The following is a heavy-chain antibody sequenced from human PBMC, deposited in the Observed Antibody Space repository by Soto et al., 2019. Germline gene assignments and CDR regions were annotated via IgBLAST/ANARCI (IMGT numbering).Heavy chain of an antibody. V-gene: IGHV1-2*02. CDR1: GYSFTKYH. D-gene: IGHD1-1*01. CDR3: ARVAGHKNARFDT. CDR2: INPGSGVT. Sequence: GASVKVSFQASGYSFTKYHMHWVRQAPGQGLEWMGWINPGSGVTNQTQKFQGRVTMTRDTSITTTYMELNSLTSDDTAVYYCARVAGHKNARFDTWGQGALVTVSS. J-gene: IGHJ4*02.